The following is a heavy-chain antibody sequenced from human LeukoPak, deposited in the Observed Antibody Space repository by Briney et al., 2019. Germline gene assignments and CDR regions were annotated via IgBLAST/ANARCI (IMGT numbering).Heavy chain of an antibody. J-gene: IGHJ4*02. V-gene: IGHV3-30*18. D-gene: IGHD3-3*01. CDR2: ISYDGSNK. Sequence: GGSLRLSCAASGFTFSSYGMHWVRQAPGKGLEWVAVISYDGSNKYYADSVKGRFTISRDNSKNTLYLQMNSLRAEDTAVYYCAKDKGHYDFWSGYPYYFGYWGQGTLVTVSS. CDR1: GFTFSSYG. CDR3: AKDKGHYDFWSGYPYYFGY.